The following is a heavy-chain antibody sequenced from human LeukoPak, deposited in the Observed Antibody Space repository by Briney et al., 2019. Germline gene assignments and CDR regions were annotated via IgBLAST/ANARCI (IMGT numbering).Heavy chain of an antibody. CDR1: GGSISSGGYS. CDR2: IYHSGST. D-gene: IGHD3-22*01. V-gene: IGHV4-30-2*01. J-gene: IGHJ4*02. CDR3: ARGDYDSSGYYFDY. Sequence: SETLSLTCAVSGGSISSGGYSWSWIRQPPGKGLEWIGYIYHSGSTYYNPPLKSRVTISVDRSKHQFSLKLSSVTAADTAVYYCARGDYDSSGYYFDYWGQGTLVTVSS.